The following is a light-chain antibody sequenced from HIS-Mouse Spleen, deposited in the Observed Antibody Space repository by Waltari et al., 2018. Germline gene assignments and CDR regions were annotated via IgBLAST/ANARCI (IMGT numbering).Light chain of an antibody. CDR3: YSTDSSGNHRV. CDR2: EDS. J-gene: IGLJ2*01. CDR1: ALPKKY. V-gene: IGLV3-10*01. Sequence: SYELTQPPSVSVSPGQTARIPCSGDALPKKYAYWYQQKSGQAPVLVIYEDSKRPSGSHEGFSGPSSGTMATLTISGAQVEDEADYYCYSTDSSGNHRVFGGGTKLTVL.